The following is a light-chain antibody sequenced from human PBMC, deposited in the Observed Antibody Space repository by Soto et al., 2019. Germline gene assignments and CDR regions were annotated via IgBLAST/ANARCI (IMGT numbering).Light chain of an antibody. CDR3: HQYGSSPRT. CDR1: GRIGNNY. CDR2: GAF. V-gene: IGKV3-20*01. Sequence: EIVLTQSPAALSLSPGEGATLSCRASGRIGNNYLALYQQQKPGQAPRLLIFGAFNRAAGIPDRFSGSGSGTDFTLTISKLMPEDFAVYYCHQYGSSPRTFGQGTKLEIK. J-gene: IGKJ2*01.